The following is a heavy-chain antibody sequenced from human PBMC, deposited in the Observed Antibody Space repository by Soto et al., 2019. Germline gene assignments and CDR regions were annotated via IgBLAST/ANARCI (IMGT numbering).Heavy chain of an antibody. CDR1: GFTFSSYA. D-gene: IGHD3-22*01. V-gene: IGHV3-23*01. CDR3: AKDQSYYYDSSGSRAEY. Sequence: EVQLLESGGGLVQPGGSLRLSCAASGFTFSSYAMTWVRQAPGQGLEWVSGIIGSGGSRDYADSVKGRFTISRDNSKNTLYLQMNSLRAEDTALYFCAKDQSYYYDSSGSRAEYWGQGTLVTVSS. J-gene: IGHJ4*02. CDR2: IIGSGGSR.